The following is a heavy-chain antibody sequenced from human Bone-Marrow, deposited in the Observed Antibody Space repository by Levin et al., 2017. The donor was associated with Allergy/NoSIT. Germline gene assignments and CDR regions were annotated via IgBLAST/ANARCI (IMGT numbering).Heavy chain of an antibody. V-gene: IGHV3-74*01. CDR2: INSDGSST. CDR3: AREELWVGMDV. J-gene: IGHJ6*02. CDR1: GFTFSSYW. D-gene: IGHD5-18*01. Sequence: GESLKISCAASGFTFSSYWMHWVRQAPGKGLVWVSRINSDGSSTSYADSVKGRFTISRDNAKNTLYLQMNSLRAEDTAVYYCAREELWVGMDVWGQGTTVTVSS.